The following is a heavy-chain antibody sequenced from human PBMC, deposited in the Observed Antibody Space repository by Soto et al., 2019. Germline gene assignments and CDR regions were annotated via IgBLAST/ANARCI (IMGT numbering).Heavy chain of an antibody. D-gene: IGHD6-13*01. J-gene: IGHJ6*02. CDR3: ASTIAAAGNDYYYYGMDV. Sequence: PGESLKISCKGSGYSFTSYWISWVRQMPGKGLEWMGRIDPSDSYTNYSPSFQGHVTISADKSISTAYLQWSSLKASDTAMYYCASTIAAAGNDYYYYGMDVWGQGTTVTVSS. V-gene: IGHV5-10-1*01. CDR1: GYSFTSYW. CDR2: IDPSDSYT.